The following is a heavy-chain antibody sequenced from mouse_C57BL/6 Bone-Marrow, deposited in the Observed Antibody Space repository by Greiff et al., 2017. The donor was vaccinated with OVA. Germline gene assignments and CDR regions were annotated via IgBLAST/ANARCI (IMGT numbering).Heavy chain of an antibody. Sequence: EVQRVESGGGLVKPGGSLKLSCAASGFTFSDYGMHWVRQAPEKGLEWVAYISSGSSTIYYADTVKGRFTISRDNAKNNMFLQMTRLRSEDTAMYYCARINYWYFDVWGTGTTVTVSS. CDR1: GFTFSDYG. J-gene: IGHJ1*03. V-gene: IGHV5-17*01. CDR2: ISSGSSTI. CDR3: ARINYWYFDV.